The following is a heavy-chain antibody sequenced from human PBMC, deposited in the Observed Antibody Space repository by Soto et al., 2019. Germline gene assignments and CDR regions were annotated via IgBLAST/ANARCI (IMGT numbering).Heavy chain of an antibody. V-gene: IGHV1-24*01. Sequence: GEGFCKVSRYTLPEISMPWGRQASGKGLEWMGGFDPEDGETIYAQKFQGRVTMTEDTSTDTAYMELSSLRSEDTAVYYCATWAYQNYYYYMDVWGKGTTVTVSS. CDR2: FDPEDGET. CDR1: RYTLPEIS. J-gene: IGHJ6*03. CDR3: ATWAYQNYYYYMDV.